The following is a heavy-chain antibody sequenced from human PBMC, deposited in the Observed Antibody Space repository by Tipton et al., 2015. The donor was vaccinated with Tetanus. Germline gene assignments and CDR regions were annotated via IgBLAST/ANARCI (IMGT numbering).Heavy chain of an antibody. CDR3: ARRSYCTSSRCFDAFDL. J-gene: IGHJ3*01. D-gene: IGHD2-8*01. CDR1: GGSFSAYY. V-gene: IGHV4-34*01. CDR2: INHSGST. Sequence: TLSLTCAVYGGSFSAYYWSWIRQSPGKGLEWIGEINHSGSTTYSPSFKSRVTISVDTPKNQFSLKLTSVTAADTAVYFCARRSYCTSSRCFDAFDLWGPGTRVTVSS.